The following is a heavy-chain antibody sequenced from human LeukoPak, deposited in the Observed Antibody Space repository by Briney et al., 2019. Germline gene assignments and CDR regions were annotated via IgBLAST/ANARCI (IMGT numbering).Heavy chain of an antibody. Sequence: GSLRLSCAASGFTFSDYYMSWIRQAPGKGLEWVSYISSSSSYTNYADSVRGRFTISRDNAKNSLYLQMNSLRAEDTAVYYCAKTPNYGSGSYPLDYWGQGTLVTVSS. V-gene: IGHV3-11*06. J-gene: IGHJ4*02. CDR2: ISSSSSYT. CDR3: AKTPNYGSGSYPLDY. CDR1: GFTFSDYY. D-gene: IGHD3-10*01.